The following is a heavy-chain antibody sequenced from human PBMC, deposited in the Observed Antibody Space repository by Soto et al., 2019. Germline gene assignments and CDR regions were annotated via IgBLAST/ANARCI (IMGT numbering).Heavy chain of an antibody. CDR1: GFTFSTYW. V-gene: IGHV3-23*01. CDR3: AKVTMIVVANTKTHYGMDV. D-gene: IGHD3-22*01. J-gene: IGHJ6*02. Sequence: GGSLRLSCTASGFTFSTYWMHWVRQAPGKGLEWVSAISGSGGSTYYADSVKGRFTISRDNSKNTLYLQMNSLRAEDTAVYYCAKVTMIVVANTKTHYGMDVWGQGTTVNVS. CDR2: ISGSGGST.